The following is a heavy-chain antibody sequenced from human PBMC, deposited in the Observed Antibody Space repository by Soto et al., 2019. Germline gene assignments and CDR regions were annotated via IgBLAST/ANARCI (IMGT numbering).Heavy chain of an antibody. J-gene: IGHJ4*02. V-gene: IGHV4-30-2*01. CDR2: IYHSGST. Sequence: PSETLSLTCAVSGGSISSGGYSWSWIRQPPGKGLEWIGYIYHSGSTYYNPSLKSRVTISVDRSKNQFSLKLSSVTAADTAVYYCARATRTDSFDYWGQGTLVTVSS. CDR3: ARATRTDSFDY. CDR1: GGSISSGGYS.